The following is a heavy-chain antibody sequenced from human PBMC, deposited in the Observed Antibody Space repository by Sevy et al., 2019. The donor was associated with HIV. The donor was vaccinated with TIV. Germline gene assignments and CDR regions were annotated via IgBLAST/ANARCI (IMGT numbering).Heavy chain of an antibody. Sequence: GGSLRLSCVGSGFTFRTYGMHWVRQSPGKGLEWVALISFDGKNKYYGDSVKGRLFISRDKSKNRLYLEMNRLRPEDTAVYYCAKDKYYSDKEGIAPVDFWGQGTTVTVSS. V-gene: IGHV3-30*18. J-gene: IGHJ6*02. CDR2: ISFDGKNK. CDR1: GFTFRTYG. CDR3: AKDKYYSDKEGIAPVDF. D-gene: IGHD3-16*01.